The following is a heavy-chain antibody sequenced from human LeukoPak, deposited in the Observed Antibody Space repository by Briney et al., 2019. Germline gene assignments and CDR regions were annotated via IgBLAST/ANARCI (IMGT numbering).Heavy chain of an antibody. CDR3: SRDLLMYYSGSGEST. V-gene: IGHV1-2*02. CDR2: INPHSGAT. J-gene: IGHJ5*02. Sequence: ASLKVSCTASGYTFTGYYIHWVRQAPGQGPEWMGWINPHSGATNYAQKFQGRVTMTRDTSISTAFMELSSLRSDDTAMYYCSRDLLMYYSGSGESTWGQGTQVTVSS. CDR1: GYTFTGYY. D-gene: IGHD3-10*01.